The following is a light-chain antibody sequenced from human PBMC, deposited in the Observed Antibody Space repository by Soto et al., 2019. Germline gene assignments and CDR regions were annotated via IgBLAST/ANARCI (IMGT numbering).Light chain of an antibody. CDR2: GAS. CDR1: QSVSSWY. J-gene: IGKJ2*01. V-gene: IGKV3-20*01. Sequence: ESMLTQSPGTLSLSPGERATLSCKTSQSVSSWYLTWYQQKPGQAPRLLIYGASIRATGIPDRFSGSGSGTDFTLTISRREPEDSAVYYCQQFGGSPPAFTFGQGTKLEI. CDR3: QQFGGSPPAFT.